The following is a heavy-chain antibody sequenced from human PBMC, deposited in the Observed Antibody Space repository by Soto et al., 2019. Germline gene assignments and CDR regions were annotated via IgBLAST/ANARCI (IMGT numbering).Heavy chain of an antibody. CDR2: IIPMFGTA. D-gene: IGHD5-12*01. Sequence: QVQLVQSGAEVKKPGSSVKVSCKASGGRFSSYAISWVRQAPGQGLEWMGGIIPMFGTAKYAQKFQGRVTITADESTSTAYMELSSLRSEDTAVYYCARTDVDIVATIPYYFDYWGQGTLVTVSS. CDR1: GGRFSSYA. V-gene: IGHV1-69*01. CDR3: ARTDVDIVATIPYYFDY. J-gene: IGHJ4*02.